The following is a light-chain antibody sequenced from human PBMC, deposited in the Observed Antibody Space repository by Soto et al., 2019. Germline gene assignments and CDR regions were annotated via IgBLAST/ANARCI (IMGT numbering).Light chain of an antibody. V-gene: IGKV3-11*01. CDR3: QQRSQPFS. CDR1: QNIRTY. CDR2: EAS. Sequence: EIVLTQSPATLSLSPGERATLSCRASQNIRTYMAWYQQRPGQAPRLLIYEASKRATGIPARFTGSGSGPDFTLTISSLEPEDFAVYYCQQRSQPFSFGPGTKVDVK. J-gene: IGKJ3*01.